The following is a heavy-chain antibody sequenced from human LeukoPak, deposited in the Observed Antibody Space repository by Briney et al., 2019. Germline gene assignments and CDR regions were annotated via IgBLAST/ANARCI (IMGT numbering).Heavy chain of an antibody. CDR3: ARDRSWYSSSFFSY. Sequence: GGSLRLPCAASGFTFSSYAMHWVRQAPGKGLEWVAVISYDGSNKYYADSVKGRFTISRDNSKNTLYLQMNSLRAEDTAVYYCARDRSWYSSSFFSYWGQGTLVTVSS. D-gene: IGHD6-13*01. V-gene: IGHV3-30-3*01. CDR1: GFTFSSYA. J-gene: IGHJ4*02. CDR2: ISYDGSNK.